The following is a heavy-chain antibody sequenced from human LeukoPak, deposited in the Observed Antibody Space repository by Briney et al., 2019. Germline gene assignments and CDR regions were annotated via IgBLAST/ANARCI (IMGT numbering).Heavy chain of an antibody. CDR2: IYYSGST. V-gene: IGHV4-39*07. D-gene: IGHD3-16*01. J-gene: IGHJ4*02. CDR1: GGSISSSSYY. CDR3: ARVGGPDY. Sequence: PSETLSLTCTVSGGSISSSSYYWGWIRQPPGKGLEWIGSIYYSGSTYYNPSLKSRVTISVDTSKNQFSLKLSSVTAADTAVYYCARVGGPDYWGQGTLVTVSS.